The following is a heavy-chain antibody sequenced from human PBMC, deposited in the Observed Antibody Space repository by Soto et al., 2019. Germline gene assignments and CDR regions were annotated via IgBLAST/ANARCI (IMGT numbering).Heavy chain of an antibody. Sequence: SETLSLTGNASGGSITSSGSAWGWIRQSPGKGLEWIGTIDYSGNIYYIPSLKSRITISVDTSKNQISLKLSSVTAADTAVYYCARHIHNQGFEYYFDPWRQGTLVILSS. J-gene: IGHJ4*02. V-gene: IGHV4-39*01. CDR2: IDYSGNI. D-gene: IGHD1-1*01. CDR3: ARHIHNQGFEYYFDP. CDR1: GGSITSSGSA.